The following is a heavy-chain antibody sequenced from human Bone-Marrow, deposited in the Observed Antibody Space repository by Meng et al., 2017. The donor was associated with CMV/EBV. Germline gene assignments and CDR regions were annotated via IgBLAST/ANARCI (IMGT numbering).Heavy chain of an antibody. CDR1: GYTFTGYY. CDR3: ARGKLGYCTKGVCPWVG. D-gene: IGHD2-8*01. CDR2: VNPNSGST. V-gene: IGHV1-2*02. J-gene: IGHJ4*02. Sequence: SVNVSCKGSGYTFTGYYMHWVRQAPGQGLEWMGWVNPNSGSTNYAQKFQGRVTMTRDTSVSTAYMALSRLRSDDTAVYYCARGKLGYCTKGVCPWVGWGQGTLVTVSS.